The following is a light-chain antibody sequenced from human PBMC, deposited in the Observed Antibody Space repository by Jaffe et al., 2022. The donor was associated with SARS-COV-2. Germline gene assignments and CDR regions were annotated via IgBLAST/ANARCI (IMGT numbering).Light chain of an antibody. CDR1: KLGDRH. J-gene: IGLJ1*01. CDR3: QAWYSNTGV. Sequence: SYELTQPPSVSVSPGQTASITCSGDKLGDRHVCWFQQRPGQSPVLVIYQDNKRPSGIPERFSGSNSGNTATLTISGTQAMDEADYYCQAWYSNTGVFGTGTKVTVL. V-gene: IGLV3-1*01. CDR2: QDN.